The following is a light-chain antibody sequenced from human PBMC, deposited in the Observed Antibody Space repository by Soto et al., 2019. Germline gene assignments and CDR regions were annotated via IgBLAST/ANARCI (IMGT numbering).Light chain of an antibody. Sequence: ETVLTQSPATLSLSPGERATLSCRASQSVGSSLAWYQQKPGQAPRLLINDASNRATGIPARFSGSGSGTDFALTITGLEPEDFAVYYCQQRNEWPLTFGGGTKVEIK. CDR1: QSVGSS. V-gene: IGKV3-11*01. CDR2: DAS. J-gene: IGKJ4*01. CDR3: QQRNEWPLT.